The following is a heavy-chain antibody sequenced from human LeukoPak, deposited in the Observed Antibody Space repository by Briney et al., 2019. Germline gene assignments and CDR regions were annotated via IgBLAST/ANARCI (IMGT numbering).Heavy chain of an antibody. Sequence: GESLKISCKGSGYSFTSYWIGWVLQMPGKGLEWMGIIYPGDSDTRYSPSFQGQVTISADKSISTAYLQWSSLKASDTAMYYCARHEIVDYGSGSSWYYYYMDVWGKGTTVTVSS. CDR3: ARHEIVDYGSGSSWYYYYMDV. J-gene: IGHJ6*03. CDR1: GYSFTSYW. V-gene: IGHV5-51*01. CDR2: IYPGDSDT. D-gene: IGHD3-10*01.